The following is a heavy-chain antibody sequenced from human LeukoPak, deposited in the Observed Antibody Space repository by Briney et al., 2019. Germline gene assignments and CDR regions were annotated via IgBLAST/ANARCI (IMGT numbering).Heavy chain of an antibody. Sequence: ASVKVSCKASGYTFTSYYMHWMQQAPGQGLEWMGIINPSGGSTSYAQKFQGRVTMTRDTSTSTVYMELSSLRSEDTAVYYCAREGQGYYDSSGYSDYWGQGTLVTVSS. CDR3: AREGQGYYDSSGYSDY. CDR2: INPSGGST. V-gene: IGHV1-46*01. CDR1: GYTFTSYY. D-gene: IGHD3-22*01. J-gene: IGHJ4*02.